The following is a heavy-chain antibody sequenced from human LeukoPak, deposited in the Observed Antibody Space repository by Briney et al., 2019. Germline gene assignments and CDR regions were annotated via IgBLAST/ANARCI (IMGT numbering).Heavy chain of an antibody. Sequence: ASVKVSCKASGYTFTSYGISWVRQAPGQGLEWMGWISAYNGNTNYAQKLQGRVTMTTDTSTSTAYMELRSLRSEDTAVYYCARAVDVNSYGLFDYWGQGTLVTVSS. CDR2: ISAYNGNT. CDR3: ARAVDVNSYGLFDY. CDR1: GYTFTSYG. V-gene: IGHV1-18*01. J-gene: IGHJ4*02. D-gene: IGHD5-18*01.